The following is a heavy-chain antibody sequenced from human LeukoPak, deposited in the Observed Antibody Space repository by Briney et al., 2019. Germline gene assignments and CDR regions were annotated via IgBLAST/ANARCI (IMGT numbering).Heavy chain of an antibody. Sequence: SVKVSCKASGGTFSSHAMSWVRQAPGQGLEWMGGIIPILDITNYAQKFQGRVTITADKSTGTAYMELSSLRSEGTAVYYCAILSDGAYCGGDCFYLDYWGQGTLVTVSS. CDR2: IIPILDIT. CDR3: AILSDGAYCGGDCFYLDY. J-gene: IGHJ4*02. D-gene: IGHD2-21*02. V-gene: IGHV1-69*10. CDR1: GGTFSSHA.